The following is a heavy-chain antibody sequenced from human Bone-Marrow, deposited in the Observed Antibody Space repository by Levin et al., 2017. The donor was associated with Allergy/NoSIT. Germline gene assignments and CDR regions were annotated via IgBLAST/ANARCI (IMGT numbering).Heavy chain of an antibody. D-gene: IGHD5-24*01. CDR3: ARRTQYDNYFDP. CDR2: IYHSGRA. Sequence: SQTLSLTCSVSGDSISSGDFYWSWLRQPPGKGLEWIAYIYHSGRAHYNPSLQSRITISVDMPKNQFSLKVSSVTAADTAVYYCARRTQYDNYFDPWGQGTLVTVSS. CDR1: GDSISSGDFY. V-gene: IGHV4-30-4*01. J-gene: IGHJ5*02.